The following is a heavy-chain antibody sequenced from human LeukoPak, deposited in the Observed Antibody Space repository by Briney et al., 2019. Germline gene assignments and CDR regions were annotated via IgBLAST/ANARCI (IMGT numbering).Heavy chain of an antibody. CDR3: ARRELGILYYFDY. V-gene: IGHV4-61*02. CDR2: IHASDIT. CDR1: GASISSGAYY. D-gene: IGHD7-27*01. Sequence: PSETLSLTCTVSGASISSGAYYWNWIRQTAGKGLEWIGRIHASDITNYNPSLKSRVTISVDTSKNQFSLKLSSVTAADTAVYYCARRELGILYYFDYWGQGTLVTVSS. J-gene: IGHJ4*02.